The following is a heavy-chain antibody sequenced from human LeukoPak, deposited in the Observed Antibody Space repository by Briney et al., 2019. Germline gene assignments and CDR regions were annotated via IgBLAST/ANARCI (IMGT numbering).Heavy chain of an antibody. J-gene: IGHJ6*03. CDR3: ARVIAARERAWFGELRLYYYSYIDV. V-gene: IGHV3-66*01. CDR2: IYSDGST. Sequence: PGGSLRLSCAASGFTVSSNYMSWDRQAPGKGLEWVSVIYSDGSTYDADSVKGRFTISRDNSKNTLYLQVNSLRAEDTAVYYCARVIAARERAWFGELRLYYYSYIDVWGKGTTVTISS. D-gene: IGHD3-10*01. CDR1: GFTVSSNY.